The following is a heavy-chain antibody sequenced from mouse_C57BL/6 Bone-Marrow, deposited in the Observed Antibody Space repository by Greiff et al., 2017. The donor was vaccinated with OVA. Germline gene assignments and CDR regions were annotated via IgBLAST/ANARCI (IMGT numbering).Heavy chain of an antibody. V-gene: IGHV5-9*01. CDR3: ARQGGYYSNYE. D-gene: IGHD2-5*01. CDR2: ISGGGGNT. J-gene: IGHJ4*01. CDR1: GFTFSSYT. Sequence: DVMLVESGGGLVKPGGSLKLSCAASGFTFSSYTMSWVRQTPEKRLEWVATISGGGGNTYYPDSVKGRFTISRDNAKNTLYLQMSSLRSEDTALYYCARQGGYYSNYEWGQGTSVTVSS.